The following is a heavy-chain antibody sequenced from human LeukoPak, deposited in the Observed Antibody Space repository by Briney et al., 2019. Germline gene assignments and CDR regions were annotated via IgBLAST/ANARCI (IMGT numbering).Heavy chain of an antibody. CDR3: ARTGIYYDSSGYYSY. D-gene: IGHD3-22*01. Sequence: GASVKVSCKASGGTFSSYAISWVRQAPGQGLEWMGWISAYNGNTNYAQKLQGRVTMTTDTSTSTAYMELRSLRSDDTAVYYCARTGIYYDSSGYYSYWGQGTLVTVSS. CDR2: ISAYNGNT. J-gene: IGHJ4*02. CDR1: GGTFSSYA. V-gene: IGHV1-18*01.